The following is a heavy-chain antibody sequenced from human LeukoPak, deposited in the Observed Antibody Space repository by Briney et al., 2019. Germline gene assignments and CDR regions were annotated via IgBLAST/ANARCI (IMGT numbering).Heavy chain of an antibody. V-gene: IGHV4-39*07. CDR3: AREVGATDKSYYYYYYMDV. D-gene: IGHD5-12*01. Sequence: PSETLSLTCTVSGGSISSSSYYWGWIRQPPGKGLEWIGSIYHSGSTYYNPSLKGRVTISVDTSKNQFSLKLSSVTAADTAVYYCAREVGATDKSYYYYYYMDVWGKGTTVTVSS. J-gene: IGHJ6*03. CDR2: IYHSGST. CDR1: GGSISSSSYY.